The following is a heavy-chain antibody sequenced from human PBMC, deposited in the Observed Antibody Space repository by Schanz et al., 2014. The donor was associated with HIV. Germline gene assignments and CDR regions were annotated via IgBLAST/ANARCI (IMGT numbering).Heavy chain of an antibody. CDR1: GYTFSSHG. V-gene: IGHV1-69*13. J-gene: IGHJ5*02. CDR2: IIPIFGTA. Sequence: QVQLVQSGAEVKKPGASVKVSCKASGYTFSSHGISWVRQAPGQGLEWMGGIIPIFGTANYAQKFQGRVTIIADESTSTAYMELSSLRSADTAVYYCAREKTTLNWFDPWGQGTLVTVSS. CDR3: AREKTTLNWFDP. D-gene: IGHD4-4*01.